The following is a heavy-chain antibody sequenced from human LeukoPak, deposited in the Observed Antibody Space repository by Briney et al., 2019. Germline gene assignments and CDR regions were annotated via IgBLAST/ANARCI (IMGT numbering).Heavy chain of an antibody. CDR2: INHSGRT. D-gene: IGHD6-6*01. CDR1: GGSFSGYY. Sequence: SETLSLTCAVYGGSFSGYYWTWIRQPPGKGLEWIGEINHSGRTNYNPSLKSRVSMSIDTSKNQFSLKLSSVTAADTAVYYCARGLYSSSYLRDYYYYYMDVWGKGTTVTVSS. V-gene: IGHV4-34*10. J-gene: IGHJ6*03. CDR3: ARGLYSSSYLRDYYYYYMDV.